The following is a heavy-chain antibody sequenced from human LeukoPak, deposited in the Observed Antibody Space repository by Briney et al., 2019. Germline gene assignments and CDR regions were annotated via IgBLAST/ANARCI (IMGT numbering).Heavy chain of an antibody. J-gene: IGHJ4*02. D-gene: IGHD1-26*01. CDR3: AREGSGSYLHD. Sequence: GGSLRLSCAASGFTFSSYAMHWVRQAPGKGLEWVAVISYDGSNKYYADSVKGRFTISRDNSKNTLYLQMNSLRAEDTAVYYCAREGSGSYLHDWGQGTLVTVSP. CDR1: GFTFSSYA. V-gene: IGHV3-30-3*01. CDR2: ISYDGSNK.